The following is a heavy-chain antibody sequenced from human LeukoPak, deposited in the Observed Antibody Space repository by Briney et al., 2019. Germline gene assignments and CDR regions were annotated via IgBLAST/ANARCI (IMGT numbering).Heavy chain of an antibody. J-gene: IGHJ4*02. CDR3: ARGDDYGAYFDC. V-gene: IGHV3-72*01. CDR2: IRKKVNSYST. Sequence: PGGSLRLSCAASGFTFSEHYMEWVRQAPGKGLEWVGRIRKKVNSYSTDYAASVKGRFTISRDDSKNSLYLQMSSLKIEDSAMYYCARGDDYGAYFDCWGQGTLVTVSS. CDR1: GFTFSEHY. D-gene: IGHD4-17*01.